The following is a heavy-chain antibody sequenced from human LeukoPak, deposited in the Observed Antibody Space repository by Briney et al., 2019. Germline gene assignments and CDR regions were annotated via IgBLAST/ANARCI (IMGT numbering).Heavy chain of an antibody. CDR1: GFTSSSYW. Sequence: PGGSLRLSCAASGFTSSSYWMSWVRQAPGKGLEWVANIKQDGSEKYYVDSVKGRFTISRDNAKNSLYLQMNSLRAEDTAVYYCAIAATGYWGQGTLVTVSS. V-gene: IGHV3-7*01. D-gene: IGHD2-15*01. CDR2: IKQDGSEK. J-gene: IGHJ4*02. CDR3: AIAATGY.